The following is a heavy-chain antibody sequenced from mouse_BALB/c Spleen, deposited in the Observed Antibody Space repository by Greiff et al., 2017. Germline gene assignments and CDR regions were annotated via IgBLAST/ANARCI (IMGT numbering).Heavy chain of an antibody. V-gene: IGHV14-4*02. CDR2: IDPENGDT. Sequence: VQLQQSGAELVRSGASVKLSCTASGFNIKDYYMHWVKQRPEQGLEWIGWIDPENGDTEYAPKFQGKATMTADTSSNTAYLQLSSLTSEDTAVYYCNVRYDCPFDYWGQGTTLTVSS. J-gene: IGHJ2*01. CDR1: GFNIKDYY. D-gene: IGHD2-14*01. CDR3: NVRYDCPFDY.